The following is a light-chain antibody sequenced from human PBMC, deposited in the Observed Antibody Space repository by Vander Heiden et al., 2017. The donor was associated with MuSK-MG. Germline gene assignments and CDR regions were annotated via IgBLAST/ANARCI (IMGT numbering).Light chain of an antibody. CDR3: QQYGSSPWT. Sequence: EIVLTQSPGTLFLSPGERATLSCRASQSISSYLAWYQQKPGQAPRLLIYGASSRATGIPDRFSGSGSGTDFTLTISRLEPEDFGVYYCQQYGSSPWTFGQGTKVEIK. CDR2: GAS. V-gene: IGKV3-20*01. CDR1: QSISSY. J-gene: IGKJ1*01.